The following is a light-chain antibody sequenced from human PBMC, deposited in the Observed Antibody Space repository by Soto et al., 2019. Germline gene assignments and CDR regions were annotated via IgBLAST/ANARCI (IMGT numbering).Light chain of an antibody. V-gene: IGLV1-44*01. CDR2: NNN. J-gene: IGLJ3*02. CDR3: AAWDDGLNGVL. CDR1: SSNIGSNT. Sequence: QSVLTQPPSASGTPGQRVTISCSGSSSNIGSNTVNWYHQLPGTAPKLLIANNNQRPSGVPDRFSGSKSGTSASLAISGLQAEDEADYYCAAWDDGLNGVLFVGGTKGTVL.